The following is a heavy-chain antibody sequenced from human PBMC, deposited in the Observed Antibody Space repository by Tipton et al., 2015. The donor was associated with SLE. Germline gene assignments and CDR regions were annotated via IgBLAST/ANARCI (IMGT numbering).Heavy chain of an antibody. CDR3: ARGIY. J-gene: IGHJ4*02. V-gene: IGHV1-69-2*01. D-gene: IGHD3-10*01. CDR2: VDPEDGDT. CDR1: GYTFTDYY. Sequence: QSGPEVKNPGATVKISCKASGYTFTDYYIHWVRQATGQGPEWMGRVDPEDGDTIYSQKFRGRVTITADTSTDTAYMEMKILKSEDTALYYCARGIYWGQGTLVTVSS.